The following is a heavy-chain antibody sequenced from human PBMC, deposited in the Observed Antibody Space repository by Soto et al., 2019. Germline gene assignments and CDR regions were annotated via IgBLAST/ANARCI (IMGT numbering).Heavy chain of an antibody. CDR2: ISWDGGST. D-gene: IGHD3-10*01. CDR1: EFSFYGCT. V-gene: IGHV3-43*01. CDR3: AKDIEVGYYYGSPEVYGMDA. J-gene: IGHJ6*02. Sequence: GGSLTLSCAVSEFSFYGCTTHWVSQAPGKGLEWVSLISWDGGSTYYADSVKGRFTISRDNSKNSLYLQMNSLRTEDTALYYCAKDIEVGYYYGSPEVYGMDAWGQGTTVTVSS.